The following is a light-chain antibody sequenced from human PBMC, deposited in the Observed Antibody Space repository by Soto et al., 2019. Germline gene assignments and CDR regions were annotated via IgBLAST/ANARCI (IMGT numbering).Light chain of an antibody. CDR1: RGISSF. CDR2: TAS. J-gene: IGKJ4*01. Sequence: IQLTQSPSSLSASVGDRVTITCRASRGISSFLAWYQLKPGKAPKLLIYTASTLQTGVPSRFSGSGSGTDFTLTISRLQPEDFATYFCQQLYTSPLTFGGGTKVEIK. CDR3: QQLYTSPLT. V-gene: IGKV1-9*01.